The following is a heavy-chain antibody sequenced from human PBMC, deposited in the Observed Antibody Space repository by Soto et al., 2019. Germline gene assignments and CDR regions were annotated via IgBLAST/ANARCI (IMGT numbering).Heavy chain of an antibody. CDR3: ARTPRTRCRSTSCSGGFDY. CDR1: GVPFSSYA. V-gene: IGHV1-69*13. CDR2: IIPIFGTA. D-gene: IGHD2-2*01. J-gene: IGHJ4*02. Sequence: SVRVSGKASGVPFSSYAISWVRQAPGQGLEWMGGIIPIFGTANYAQKFQGRVTITADESTSTAYVELSSLRPEDTAVYYCARTPRTRCRSTSCSGGFDYWGQGTLVTVSS.